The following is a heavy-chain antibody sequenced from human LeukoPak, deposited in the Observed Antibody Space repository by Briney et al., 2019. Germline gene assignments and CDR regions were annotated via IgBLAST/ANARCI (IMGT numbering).Heavy chain of an antibody. J-gene: IGHJ4*02. CDR3: ARDSSAGFGELLRILPIDY. D-gene: IGHD3-10*01. CDR1: GFTFSSYS. V-gene: IGHV3-21*01. CDR2: ISSSSSYV. Sequence: GGSLRLSCAASGFTFSSYSMNWVRQAPGKGLEWVSSISSSSSYVYYADSVKGRFTISRDNAKNSLYLQMNSLRAEDTAVYYCARDSSAGFGELLRILPIDYWGQGTLVTVSS.